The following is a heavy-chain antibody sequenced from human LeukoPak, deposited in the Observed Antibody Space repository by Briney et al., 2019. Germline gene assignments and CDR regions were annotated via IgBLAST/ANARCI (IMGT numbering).Heavy chain of an antibody. D-gene: IGHD3-3*01. V-gene: IGHV3-48*01. CDR3: ARFLATWDYYYMDV. J-gene: IGHJ6*03. CDR1: GFTFRTYS. CDR2: IGGSGSFI. Sequence: GGSLRLSCAASGFTFRTYSINWVRQAPGKGLEWVASIGGSGSFIYYAESVKGRFTISRDNAKNSVYLQLSSLRVEDTAVYYCARFLATWDYYYMDVWATGTTVIVSS.